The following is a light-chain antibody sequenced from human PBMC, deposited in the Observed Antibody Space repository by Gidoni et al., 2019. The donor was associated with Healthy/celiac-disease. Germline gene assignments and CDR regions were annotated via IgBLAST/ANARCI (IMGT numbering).Light chain of an antibody. Sequence: DIQMTQSPYTLSASVGDRVTITCRSSQSISIWLAWYQQKTGKAPKLLIYKASSLESGVPSRFSCSGSGTEFTLTISSLQPDDFATYYFQHYNSYPWTFGQGTKVEIK. CDR1: QSISIW. V-gene: IGKV1-5*03. CDR3: QHYNSYPWT. J-gene: IGKJ1*01. CDR2: KAS.